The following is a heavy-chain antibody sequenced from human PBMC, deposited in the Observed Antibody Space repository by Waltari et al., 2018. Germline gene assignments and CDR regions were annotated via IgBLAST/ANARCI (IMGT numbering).Heavy chain of an antibody. CDR3: ARGPLVRGANSLDP. CDR2: IYTSGST. D-gene: IGHD3-10*02. V-gene: IGHV4-4*07. J-gene: IGHJ5*02. Sequence: QMQLQESGPGLVKPSETLSLTCPVSGGSIRSYYWTWIRQPAGKGLEWIGRIYTSGSTDYNPSLNSRVTISVDTSKNQFSLKLSSVTAADTAVYYCARGPLVRGANSLDPWGQGTLVTVSS. CDR1: GGSIRSYY.